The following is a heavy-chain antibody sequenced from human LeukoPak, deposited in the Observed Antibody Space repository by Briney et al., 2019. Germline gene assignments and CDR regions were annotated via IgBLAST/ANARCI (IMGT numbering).Heavy chain of an antibody. CDR1: GGSISSYY. D-gene: IGHD2-2*03. J-gene: IGHJ5*02. CDR3: ARLGYCSSSSCYAGWFDP. CDR2: IYYSGST. V-gene: IGHV4-59*08. Sequence: SETLSLTCTVSGGSISSYYWSWIRQPPGKGLEWIGYIYYSGSTNYNPSLKSRVTISVDTSKNQFSLKLSSVTAPDTAVYYCARLGYCSSSSCYAGWFDPWGQGTLVTVSS.